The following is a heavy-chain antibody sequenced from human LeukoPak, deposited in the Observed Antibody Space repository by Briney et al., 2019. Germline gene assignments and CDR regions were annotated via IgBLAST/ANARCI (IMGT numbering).Heavy chain of an antibody. J-gene: IGHJ4*02. CDR1: GGSISSYY. CDR3: ARTNPNYYDSSGYYSRGYYFDY. Sequence: SETLSLTCTVSGGSISSYYWSWIRQPPGKGLEWIGYIYYSGSTNYNPSLKSRVTISVDTSKNQFSLKLSSVTAADTAVYYCARTNPNYYDSSGYYSRGYYFDYWGQGTLVTVSS. CDR2: IYYSGST. D-gene: IGHD3-22*01. V-gene: IGHV4-59*08.